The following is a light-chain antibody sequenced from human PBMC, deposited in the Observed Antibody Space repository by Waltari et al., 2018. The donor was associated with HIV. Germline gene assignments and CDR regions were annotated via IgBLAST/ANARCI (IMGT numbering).Light chain of an antibody. J-gene: IGLJ2*01. CDR3: QAWGNNTVV. CDR2: QDR. V-gene: IGLV3-1*01. CDR1: NLSNNY. Sequence: SYDLTQATSLSVSPGQAAKILCSGFNLSNNYVSWYQQKPGQSPLWLIVQDRKRPSGIPERFSGSSSGNTATLTISGTQSVDEADYFCQAWGNNTVVFGGGTKLTVL.